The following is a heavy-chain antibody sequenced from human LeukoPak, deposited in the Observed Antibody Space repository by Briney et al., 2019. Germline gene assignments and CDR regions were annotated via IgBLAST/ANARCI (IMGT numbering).Heavy chain of an antibody. CDR2: ISSSSSNT. CDR1: GFTFSDYF. D-gene: IGHD6-25*01. J-gene: IGHJ4*02. Sequence: TGGSLRLSCEASGFTFSDYFMTWIRQAPGKGLEWVSYISSSSSNTNYADSVKGRFTISRDNAKNSLSLQMNSLRAEDTAVYYCARDAEQRGYFDYWGQGTLVTVSS. V-gene: IGHV3-11*06. CDR3: ARDAEQRGYFDY.